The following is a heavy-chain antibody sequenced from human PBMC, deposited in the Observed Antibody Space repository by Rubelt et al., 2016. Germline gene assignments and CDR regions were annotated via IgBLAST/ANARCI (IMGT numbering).Heavy chain of an antibody. V-gene: IGHV4-34*01. J-gene: IGHJ6*02. CDR3: ARGRVNNDILPGNYYYYYGMDV. CDR2: INHSGST. Sequence: IRQPPGKGLEWIGEINHSGSTNYNPSLKSRVTISVDTSKNQFSLKLSSVTAADTAVYYCARGRVNNDILPGNYYYYYGMDVWCQGTTVTVSS. D-gene: IGHD3-9*01.